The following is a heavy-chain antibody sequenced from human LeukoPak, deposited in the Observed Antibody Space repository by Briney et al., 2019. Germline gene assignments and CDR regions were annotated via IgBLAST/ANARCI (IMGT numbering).Heavy chain of an antibody. Sequence: ASVKVSCKASGYTFTSSGFSWVRQAPGQGLEWMGWISAYNGYTHYAQMLQDRVTMTTDSSTSTAYMELRSLRSDDTAVYYCARVHLDWDPFDYWGQGTLVTVSS. CDR2: ISAYNGYT. J-gene: IGHJ4*02. V-gene: IGHV1-18*01. CDR3: ARVHLDWDPFDY. CDR1: GYTFTSSG. D-gene: IGHD3-9*01.